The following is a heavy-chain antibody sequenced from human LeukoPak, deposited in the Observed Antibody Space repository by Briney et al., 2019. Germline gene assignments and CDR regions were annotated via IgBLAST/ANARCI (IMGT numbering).Heavy chain of an antibody. CDR2: IKQDGNEK. V-gene: IGHV3-7*01. CDR3: ARESGGAGTEKRGYFDY. CDR1: GFTFSSYW. D-gene: IGHD6-13*01. J-gene: IGHJ4*02. Sequence: GGSLRLSCAASGFTFSSYWMSWVRQAPGKGLEWVANIKQDGNEKYYVDSVKGRFTISRDNAKNSLYLQMNSLRAEDTAVYYCARESGGAGTEKRGYFDYWGQGTLVTVSS.